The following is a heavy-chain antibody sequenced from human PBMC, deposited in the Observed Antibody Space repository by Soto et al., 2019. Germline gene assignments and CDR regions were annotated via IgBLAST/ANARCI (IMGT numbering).Heavy chain of an antibody. CDR2: ISGSGGST. Sequence: EVQLLESGGGLVQPGGSLRLSCAASGFTFSSYAMSWVRQAPGKGLEWVSAISGSGGSTYYADSVKGRFTISRDNSKNTLYLQMNSLRAEDTSVYYWAKEAKWELGGSNNYFDYWGQGTLVTVSS. J-gene: IGHJ4*02. D-gene: IGHD1-26*01. CDR3: AKEAKWELGGSNNYFDY. CDR1: GFTFSSYA. V-gene: IGHV3-23*01.